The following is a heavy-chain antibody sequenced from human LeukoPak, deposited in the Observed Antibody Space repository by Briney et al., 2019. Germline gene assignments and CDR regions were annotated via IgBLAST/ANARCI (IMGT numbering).Heavy chain of an antibody. CDR2: INWNGGST. D-gene: IGHD4-17*01. V-gene: IGHV3-20*01. CDR3: ARHLTTASAYYYYGMDV. J-gene: IGHJ6*02. CDR1: GFTFDDYG. Sequence: GGSLRLSCAASGFTFDDYGMSWVRQAPGKGLEGVSGINWNGGSTGYADSVKGRFTISRDNAKNSLYLQMNSLRAEDTALYHCARHLTTASAYYYYGMDVWGQGTTVTVSS.